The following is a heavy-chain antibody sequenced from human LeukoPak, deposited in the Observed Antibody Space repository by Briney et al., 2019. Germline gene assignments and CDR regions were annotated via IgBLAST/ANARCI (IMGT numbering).Heavy chain of an antibody. D-gene: IGHD6-13*01. CDR1: GGSFSGYY. Sequence: PSETLSLTCAVYGGSFSGYYWSWIRQPPGKGLEWIGEINHSGSTNYNPSLKSRVTISVDTSKNQFSLKLSSVTAADTAVYYCAREGRRIAAAGKGFDYWGQGTLVTVSS. CDR3: AREGRRIAAAGKGFDY. V-gene: IGHV4-34*01. CDR2: INHSGST. J-gene: IGHJ4*02.